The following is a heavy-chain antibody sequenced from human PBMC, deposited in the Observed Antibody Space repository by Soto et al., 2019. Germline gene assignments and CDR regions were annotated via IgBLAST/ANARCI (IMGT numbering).Heavy chain of an antibody. CDR1: GFTFRDYY. D-gene: IGHD1-26*01. Sequence: GGSLSLSYAASGFTFRDYYMSWIRQAPGKGLEWVSYISTYSSTIYYADSVKGRFTISRDNAKNSLYLQVNSLRADDTAVYYCARVLGSGDYYYYGMDVWGQGTTVTVSS. V-gene: IGHV3-11*01. J-gene: IGHJ6*02. CDR3: ARVLGSGDYYYYGMDV. CDR2: ISTYSSTI.